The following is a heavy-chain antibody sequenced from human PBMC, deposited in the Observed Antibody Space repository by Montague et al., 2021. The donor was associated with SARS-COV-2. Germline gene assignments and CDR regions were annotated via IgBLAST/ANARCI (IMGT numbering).Heavy chain of an antibody. Sequence: SETLSLTCTVSGGSISSSSYYWGWIRQPPGKGLEWIGGLYYTGSTYYNPSLKSRVTISADTSKNQFSLKLSSVTAADTAVYYCARDSSSWYYWFDPWGQGTLVTVSS. CDR3: ARDSSSWYYWFDP. V-gene: IGHV4-39*01. J-gene: IGHJ5*02. CDR1: GGSISSSSYY. D-gene: IGHD6-13*01. CDR2: LYYTGST.